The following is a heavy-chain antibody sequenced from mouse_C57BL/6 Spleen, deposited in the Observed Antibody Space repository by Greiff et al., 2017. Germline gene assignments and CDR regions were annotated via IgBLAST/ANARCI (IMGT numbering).Heavy chain of an antibody. V-gene: IGHV1-74*01. Sequence: VQLQQPGAELVKPGASVKVSCKASGYTFTSYWMHWVKQRPGQGLAWIGRIHPSDSDTNYNQTFKGKATLTVDKSSSTAYIHLSSLTSEVSAVYYFAIGGYDGYYYYAMDYWGQGTSVTVSS. D-gene: IGHD2-3*01. CDR3: AIGGYDGYYYYAMDY. CDR2: IHPSDSDT. J-gene: IGHJ4*01. CDR1: GYTFTSYW.